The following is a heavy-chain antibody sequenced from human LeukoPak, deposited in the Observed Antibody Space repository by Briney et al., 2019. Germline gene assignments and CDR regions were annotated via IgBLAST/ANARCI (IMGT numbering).Heavy chain of an antibody. CDR1: GDSISSSNSY. Sequence: PSETLSLTCTVSGDSISSSNSYRGWIRQPPGKGLEWIGSLYYSGSSYYNPSLKSRVTISADTSKNQFSLKLSSVTAADTAVYYCARAKGTGKYQLLDAFDIWGQGTMVTVSS. D-gene: IGHD2-2*01. CDR3: ARAKGTGKYQLLDAFDI. CDR2: LYYSGSS. J-gene: IGHJ3*02. V-gene: IGHV4-39*07.